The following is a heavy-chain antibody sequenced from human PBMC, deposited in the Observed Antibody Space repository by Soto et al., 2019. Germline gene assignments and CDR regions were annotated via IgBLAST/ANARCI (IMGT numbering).Heavy chain of an antibody. D-gene: IGHD3-10*01. V-gene: IGHV3-21*04. CDR3: AREKVRDAFDI. J-gene: IGHJ3*02. Sequence: GGSLRLSCAASGFTFSSYSMNWVRQAPGKGLEWVSSISSSSSYIYYADSVKGRFTISRHNSKNTLYLQMNSLRAEDTAVYYCAREKVRDAFDIWGQGTMVTVSS. CDR1: GFTFSSYS. CDR2: ISSSSSYI.